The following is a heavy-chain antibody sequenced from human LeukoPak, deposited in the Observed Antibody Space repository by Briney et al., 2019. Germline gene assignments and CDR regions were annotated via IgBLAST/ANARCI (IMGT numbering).Heavy chain of an antibody. CDR1: GFTFSRYA. V-gene: IGHV3-23*01. CDR3: AKDWDYYGSGSYSDY. D-gene: IGHD3-10*01. CDR2: ISGSGGST. J-gene: IGHJ4*02. Sequence: GGSLRLSCAASGFTFSRYAMRWLRQAPGKGLEWVSSISGSGGSTYYADSVKGRFTISRDNSKNTLYLQMNSLRAEDTAVYYCAKDWDYYGSGSYSDYWGQGTLVTVSS.